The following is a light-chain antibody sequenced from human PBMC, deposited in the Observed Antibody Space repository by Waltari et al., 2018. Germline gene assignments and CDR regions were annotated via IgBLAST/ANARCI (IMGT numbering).Light chain of an antibody. Sequence: QSALTQPPSTSGSPGQSVTISCTGTSSDIGRHDLISWYQQHPGKAPKLMIYEVNKRPSGVPDRFSGSKSGNTASLTVSGLQADDEADYYCSAYGGANNLIFGGGTKLTVL. CDR1: SSDIGRHDL. J-gene: IGLJ2*01. V-gene: IGLV2-8*01. CDR3: SAYGGANNLI. CDR2: EVN.